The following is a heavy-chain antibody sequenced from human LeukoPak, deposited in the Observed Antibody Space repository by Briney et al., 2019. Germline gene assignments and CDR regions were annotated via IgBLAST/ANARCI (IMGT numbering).Heavy chain of an antibody. J-gene: IGHJ4*02. CDR2: MTPNSGNT. CDR3: ARSYSDYSHFDY. CDR1: GYTFTSYD. Sequence: ASVKVSCMASGYTFTSYDINWVRQDPGQGLEWMGWMTPNSGNTGYAQKFQGRVTMTRDTSISTAYMELSSLRSEDTAVYYCARSYSDYSHFDYWGQGTLVTVSS. V-gene: IGHV1-8*01. D-gene: IGHD4-11*01.